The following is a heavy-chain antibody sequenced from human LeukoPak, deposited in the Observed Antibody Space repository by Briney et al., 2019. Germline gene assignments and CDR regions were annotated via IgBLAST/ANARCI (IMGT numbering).Heavy chain of an antibody. V-gene: IGHV1-46*01. J-gene: IGHJ5*02. CDR2: INPQGDIT. Sequence: ASVKVSCKTSGYTFTKYLIYWVRQAPGQGLEWMGTINPQGDITNYAQRFQGRITLTEDTSTSTVYMELSSLTSEDTAVYYCSRPSYCVADNCGYWLDPWGPGTLVTVSS. D-gene: IGHD2-21*01. CDR1: GYTFTKYL. CDR3: SRPSYCVADNCGYWLDP.